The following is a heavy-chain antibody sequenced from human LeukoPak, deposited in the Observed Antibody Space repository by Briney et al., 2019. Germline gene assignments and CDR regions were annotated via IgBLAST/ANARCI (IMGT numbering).Heavy chain of an antibody. V-gene: IGHV3-11*01. D-gene: IGHD6-19*01. CDR2: ISSSGSTT. Sequence: GGSLRLSCAASGFTFSDYYMSWIRQAPGKGLEWVSYISSSGSTTYYADSVKGRFTISRDNAKNSLYLQMNSLRAEDTAVYYCASDIAVAGNYYGMDVWGQGTTVTVSS. CDR1: GFTFSDYY. CDR3: ASDIAVAGNYYGMDV. J-gene: IGHJ6*02.